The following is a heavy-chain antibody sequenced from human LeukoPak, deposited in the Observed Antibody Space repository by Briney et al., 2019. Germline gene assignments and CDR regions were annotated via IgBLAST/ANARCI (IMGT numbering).Heavy chain of an antibody. J-gene: IGHJ4*02. CDR2: IHYSGRI. V-gene: IGHV4-34*01. D-gene: IGHD5-24*01. CDR3: SRGTDAYKWGNS. Sequence: SETLSLTCAVYGGSFSGYYWTWIRQPPGKGLEWIGEIHYSGRINYNPSLKSRVTISADTSNNHFSLKMNSVTAADTAVYYCSRGTDAYKWGNSWGQGTLVTVSS. CDR1: GGSFSGYY.